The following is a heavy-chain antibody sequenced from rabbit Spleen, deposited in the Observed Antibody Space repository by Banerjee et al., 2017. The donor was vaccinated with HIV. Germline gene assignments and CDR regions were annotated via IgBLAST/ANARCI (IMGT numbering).Heavy chain of an antibody. D-gene: IGHD8-1*01. CDR2: IDTGRSGFT. CDR3: ARDTGSSFSSYGMDL. CDR1: GVSFSISSY. V-gene: IGHV1S40*01. Sequence: QSLEESGGDVVKPGASLTLTCTASGVSFSISSYMCWVRQAPGKGLEWIACIDTGRSGFTYFASWAKGRFTISKTSSTTVTLQMTSLTAADTATYFCARDTGSSFSSYGMDLWGQGTLVTVS. J-gene: IGHJ3*01.